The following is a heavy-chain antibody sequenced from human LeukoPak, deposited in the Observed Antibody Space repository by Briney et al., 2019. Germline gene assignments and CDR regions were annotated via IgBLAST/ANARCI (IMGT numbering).Heavy chain of an antibody. Sequence: SGTLSLTCTVSGYSMSSGYYWGWIRQPPGKGLEWIGYIYYSGSTSYNPSLKSRVTISVDTSKNQFSLKLSSVTAADTAVYYCARDTPDCSGGSCYSHGGDYLMGAFDIWGQGTMVTVSS. J-gene: IGHJ3*02. CDR3: ARDTPDCSGGSCYSHGGDYLMGAFDI. CDR1: GYSMSSGYY. D-gene: IGHD2-15*01. V-gene: IGHV4-38-2*02. CDR2: IYYSGST.